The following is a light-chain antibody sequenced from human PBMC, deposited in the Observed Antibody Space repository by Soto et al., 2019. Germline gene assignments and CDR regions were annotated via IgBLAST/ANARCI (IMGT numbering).Light chain of an antibody. J-gene: IGKJ2*01. CDR3: QQYNDWYT. V-gene: IGKV3-15*01. Sequence: IVMTQSPATLSVSPGQRATLSCRASLSVSSNLAWYQHKPGQAPRLVIYGASTRATGIPARFSGSGSGTEFTLTINSLQSEDFAVYYCQQYNDWYTFGQGTKLEIK. CDR2: GAS. CDR1: LSVSSN.